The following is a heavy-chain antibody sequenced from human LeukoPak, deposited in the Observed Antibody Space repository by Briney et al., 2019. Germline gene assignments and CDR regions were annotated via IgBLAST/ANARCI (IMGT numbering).Heavy chain of an antibody. V-gene: IGHV4-59*08. D-gene: IGHD3-16*01. Sequence: SETLSLTCTVSGGSISSYYWSWIRQPPGKGLEWIGYIYYSGSTNYNPSLKSRVTISVDTSKNQFSLKLSSLTAADTAVYYCARLRRSRLTEFDYWGQGTLVTVSS. CDR2: IYYSGST. CDR3: ARLRRSRLTEFDY. J-gene: IGHJ4*02. CDR1: GGSISSYY.